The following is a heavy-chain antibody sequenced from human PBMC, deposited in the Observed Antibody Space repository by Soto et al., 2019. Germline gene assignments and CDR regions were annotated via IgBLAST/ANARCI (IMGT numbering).Heavy chain of an antibody. CDR2: ISGSGGTT. V-gene: IGHV3-23*01. CDR1: GFTFRSHA. Sequence: GGSLRLSCAASGFTFRSHAMSWVRQAPGKGLEWVSAISGSGGTTYHADSVKGRFTISRDNSKNMVYLQMNSLRAEDTAVYYCAKGFRVPPFDYWGQGTLVTVSS. CDR3: AKGFRVPPFDY. J-gene: IGHJ4*02. D-gene: IGHD3-10*01.